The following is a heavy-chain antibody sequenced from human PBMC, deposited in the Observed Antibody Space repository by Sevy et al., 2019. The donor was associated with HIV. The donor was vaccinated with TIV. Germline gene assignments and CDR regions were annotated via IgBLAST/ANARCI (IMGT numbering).Heavy chain of an antibody. V-gene: IGHV3-33*06. D-gene: IGHD3-3*01. CDR1: GFTFSNYG. CDR3: AKTFAIFGVLMIPDFDP. Sequence: GGSLRLSCAASGFTFSNYGMHWVRQAPGKGLEWVAVIWYDGSYKYYADSVKGRFTISRDNTKSTLYLQMNSLRAEDTAVYYCAKTFAIFGVLMIPDFDPWGQGTLVTVSS. J-gene: IGHJ5*02. CDR2: IWYDGSYK.